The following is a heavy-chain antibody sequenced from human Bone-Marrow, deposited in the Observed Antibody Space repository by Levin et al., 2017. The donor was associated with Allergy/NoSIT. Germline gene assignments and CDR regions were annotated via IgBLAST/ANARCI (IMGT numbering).Heavy chain of an antibody. Sequence: GGSLRLSCAASGFTFSSYAMTWVRQAPGKGLEWISGLGGRGETTYYADSVKGRFTISRDNDKNTLFLQMNSLRTEDTALFYCAKWVRGSDGGWFFDFWGRGTLVTVSS. CDR1: GFTFSSYA. D-gene: IGHD3-16*01. J-gene: IGHJ2*01. CDR3: AKWVRGSDGGWFFDF. CDR2: LGGRGETT. V-gene: IGHV3-23*01.